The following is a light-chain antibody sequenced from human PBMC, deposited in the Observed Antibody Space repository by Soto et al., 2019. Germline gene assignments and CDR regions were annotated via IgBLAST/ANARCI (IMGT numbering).Light chain of an antibody. CDR3: QQGYSNPRT. CDR2: AAS. CDR1: QSISTY. J-gene: IGKJ2*02. Sequence: DIQLTQSPSSLSASVGDRVTITCRASQSISTYLNWYQQIPGKAHKLLIYAASTLQSGVPSLFSGGGSGTDFTLTISSLQPEDFATYFCQQGYSNPRTFGQGTKLEI. V-gene: IGKV1-39*01.